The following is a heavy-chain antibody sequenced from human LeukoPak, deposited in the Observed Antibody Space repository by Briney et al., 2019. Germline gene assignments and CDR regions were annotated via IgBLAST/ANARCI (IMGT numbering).Heavy chain of an antibody. D-gene: IGHD6-13*01. Sequence: PGGSLRLSCAASGFTFSSYGMHWVRQAPGKELEWVAFIRYDGSNKYYADSVKGRFTISRDNSKNTLYLQMSSLRAEDTAVYYCASEQQLAVYYFDYWGQGTLVTVSS. CDR3: ASEQQLAVYYFDY. CDR2: IRYDGSNK. CDR1: GFTFSSYG. V-gene: IGHV3-30*02. J-gene: IGHJ4*02.